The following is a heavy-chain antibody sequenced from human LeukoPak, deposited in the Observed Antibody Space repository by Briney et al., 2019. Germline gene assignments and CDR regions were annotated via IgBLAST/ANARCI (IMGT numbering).Heavy chain of an antibody. CDR1: GFTFSSYE. CDR3: ARGQRGSYYGFFDY. J-gene: IGHJ4*02. CDR2: ISSSCSTT. D-gene: IGHD1-26*01. Sequence: GGALGLSCAASGFTFSSYEMTGVRQAPGKGREGVSYISSSCSTTHYADSVNGRFTFSRDNAKNSLYLQMNSLRAEDTAVYYCARGQRGSYYGFFDYWGQGTLVTVSS. V-gene: IGHV3-48*03.